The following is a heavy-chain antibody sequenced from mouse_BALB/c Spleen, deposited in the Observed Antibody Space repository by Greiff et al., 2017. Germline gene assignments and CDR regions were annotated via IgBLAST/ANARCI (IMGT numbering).Heavy chain of an antibody. Sequence: QVQLKESGAELAKPGASVKMSCKASGYTFTSYWMHWVKQRPGQGLEWIGYINPSTGYTEYNQKFKDKATLTADKSSSTAYMQLSSLTSEDSAVYYCARGGMGLRRGGAMDYWGQGTSVTVSS. J-gene: IGHJ4*01. CDR2: INPSTGYT. V-gene: IGHV1-7*01. CDR1: GYTFTSYW. D-gene: IGHD2-4*01. CDR3: ARGGMGLRRGGAMDY.